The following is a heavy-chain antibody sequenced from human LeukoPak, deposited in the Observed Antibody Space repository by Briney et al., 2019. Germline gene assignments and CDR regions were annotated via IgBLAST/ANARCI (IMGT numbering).Heavy chain of an antibody. V-gene: IGHV1-18*01. CDR2: ISAYNGNT. J-gene: IGHJ4*02. CDR1: GYTFTSYG. CDR3: ARRPRSGWYRGDFDY. Sequence: GASVKVSCKASGYTFTSYGISWVRQAPGQGLEWMGWISAYNGNTNYAQKLQGRVTMTTDTSTSTAYMELRSLRSDDTAVYYCARRPRSGWYRGDFDYWGQGTLVTVSS. D-gene: IGHD6-19*01.